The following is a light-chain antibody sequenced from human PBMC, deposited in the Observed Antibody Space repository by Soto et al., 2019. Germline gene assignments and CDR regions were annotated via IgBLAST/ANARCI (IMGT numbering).Light chain of an antibody. CDR3: SSYAGSNNFGV. CDR1: SSDVGGYNY. J-gene: IGLJ1*01. CDR2: VVS. V-gene: IGLV2-8*01. Sequence: QSALTQPPSASGSPGQSVTISCTGTSSDVGGYNYVSWYQQHPGKAPKLMIYVVSKRPSGVPDRFSGSKSGNTASLTVSGLQAEDEADYYCSSYAGSNNFGVFGTGTKLTVL.